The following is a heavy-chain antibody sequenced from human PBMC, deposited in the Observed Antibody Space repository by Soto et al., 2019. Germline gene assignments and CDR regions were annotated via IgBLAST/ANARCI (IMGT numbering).Heavy chain of an antibody. J-gene: IGHJ4*02. D-gene: IGHD2-21*02. CDR1: GGTFSSYA. Sequence: QVQLVQSGAEVKKPGSSVKVSCKASGGTFSSYAISWVRQAPGQGLEWMGGIIPIFGTANYAQKFQGRVTITADESMNTAYMELSSLRSEDTAVYYCARDPPLYCGGDCYFDYWGQGTLVTVSS. V-gene: IGHV1-69*12. CDR2: IIPIFGTA. CDR3: ARDPPLYCGGDCYFDY.